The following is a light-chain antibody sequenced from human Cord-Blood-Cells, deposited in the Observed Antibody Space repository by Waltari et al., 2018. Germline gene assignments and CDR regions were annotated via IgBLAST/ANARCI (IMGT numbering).Light chain of an antibody. J-gene: IGKJ2*03. CDR2: GAS. Sequence: EIVLTQSPGTLSLSLGERATLSCRASQSVSSSYLAWYQQKPRQAPRHLIYGASSRATGIPDRFSGSRSGTDFILTISRLEPEDFAVYYCQQYGSSNPHSFGQGTKLEIK. CDR1: QSVSSSY. CDR3: QQYGSSNPHS. V-gene: IGKV3-20*01.